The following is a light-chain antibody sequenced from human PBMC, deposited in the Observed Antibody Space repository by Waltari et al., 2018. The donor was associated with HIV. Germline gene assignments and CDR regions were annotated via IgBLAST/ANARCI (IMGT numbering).Light chain of an antibody. CDR3: AAWDDSLNGRV. CDR1: SSNIGSNT. Sequence: QSVLTQPPSASGTPGQRVTISCSGRSSNIGSNTVNWYQQLPGTAPKLRIYSNNQRPSGVPDRFSGSKSGTSASLAISGLQSEDEADYYCAAWDDSLNGRVFGGGTKLTVL. V-gene: IGLV1-44*01. CDR2: SNN. J-gene: IGLJ3*02.